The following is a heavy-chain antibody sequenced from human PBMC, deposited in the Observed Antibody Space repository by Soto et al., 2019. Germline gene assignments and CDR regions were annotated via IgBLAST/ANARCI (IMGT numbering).Heavy chain of an antibody. Sequence: GGSLRLSCTASGFTVSSNYMSWVRQAPGKGLEWVSVIYSGGSTYYADSVKGRFTISRDNSKNTLYLQMNSLRAEDTAVYYCATTLIFVLMGHATFFVFWDKGPLGTGSS. D-gene: IGHD2-8*01. V-gene: IGHV3-66*01. CDR3: ATTLIFVLMGHATFFVF. CDR1: GFTVSSNY. J-gene: IGHJ4*02. CDR2: IYSGGST.